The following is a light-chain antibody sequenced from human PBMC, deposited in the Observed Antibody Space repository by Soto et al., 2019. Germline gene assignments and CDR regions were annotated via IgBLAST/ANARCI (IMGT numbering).Light chain of an antibody. Sequence: EIVMTQSPATLPVSPGERATLSCRASQSVSTNQLAWYQQKPGQAPRLLIYGASSRATGIADRFSGSGSGTDFTLTISRLEPEDFAVYYCQYYYESSPFGRGTKVDIK. CDR1: QSVSTNQ. CDR3: QYYYESSP. V-gene: IGKV3-20*01. J-gene: IGKJ4*01. CDR2: GAS.